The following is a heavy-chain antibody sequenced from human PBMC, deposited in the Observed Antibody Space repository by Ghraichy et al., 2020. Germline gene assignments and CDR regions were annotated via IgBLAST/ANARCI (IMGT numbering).Heavy chain of an antibody. Sequence: GGSLRLSCAASGFTFNIFGMHWVRQAPGKGLEWVAFIGFDGSPKNYADSVKGRYTISRDNSKNILYLQMSSLRVEDTAVYYCAKPQRNDGHNYGDYWGQGTLVTVSS. CDR1: GFTFNIFG. D-gene: IGHD5-24*01. V-gene: IGHV3-30*02. CDR3: AKPQRNDGHNYGDY. J-gene: IGHJ4*02. CDR2: IGFDGSPK.